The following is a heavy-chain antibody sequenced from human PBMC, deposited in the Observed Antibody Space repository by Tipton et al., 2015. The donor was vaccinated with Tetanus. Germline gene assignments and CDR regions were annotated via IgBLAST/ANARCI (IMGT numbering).Heavy chain of an antibody. J-gene: IGHJ3*01. V-gene: IGHV3-23*01. CDR1: GFTLYDFG. D-gene: IGHD1-26*01. CDR3: AKNIGARIVGSTVAFDV. CDR2: LSGSALGNHA. Sequence: GSLRLSCAASGFTLYDFGITWVRQAPGKGLEWVSILSGSALGNHAYYVDSVKGRFTMSRDDSKNTVFLQMNSLRAEDTAVYYCAKNIGARIVGSTVAFDVWGQGTKVLVSS.